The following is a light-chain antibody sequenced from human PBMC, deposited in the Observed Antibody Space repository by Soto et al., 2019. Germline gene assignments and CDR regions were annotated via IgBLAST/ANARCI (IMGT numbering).Light chain of an antibody. J-gene: IGKJ4*01. CDR3: QQRSNWPPLT. CDR1: QSVSSY. CDR2: DAS. Sequence: EIVLTQSPATLSLSPGERATLSCRASQSVSSYLAWYQQKPGQAPRLLIYDASNRATGIPARFSGSGSGTDFTLTISSLEPEDFADYYRQQRSNWPPLTFGGGTKVEIK. V-gene: IGKV3-11*01.